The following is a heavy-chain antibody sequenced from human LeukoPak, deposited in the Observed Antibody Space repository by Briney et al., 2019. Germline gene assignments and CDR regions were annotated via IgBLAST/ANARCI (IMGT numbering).Heavy chain of an antibody. CDR3: AASYGDYDFDY. V-gene: IGHV3-21*01. J-gene: IGHJ4*02. CDR2: ISSSSSYI. CDR1: GFTFSSYS. D-gene: IGHD4-17*01. Sequence: GGSLRLSCAASGFTFSSYSMNWVRQPPGKGLEWVSSISSSSSYIYYADSVKGRFTISRDNAKNSLYLQMNSLRAEDTAVYYCAASYGDYDFDYWGQGTLVTVSS.